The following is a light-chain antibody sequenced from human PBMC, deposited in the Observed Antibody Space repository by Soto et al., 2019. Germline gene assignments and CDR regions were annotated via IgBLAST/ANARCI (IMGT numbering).Light chain of an antibody. J-gene: IGKJ1*01. V-gene: IGKV1-27*01. CDR3: QKYNSAPWT. Sequence: EIQMTQSPSSLSASVGDRVTITCRASQGISNYLAWYQQQPGKVPKLLIYVASTLQSGVPSRFSGSGSGTDFTLTISSLQPEDVATYYFQKYNSAPWTFGHGTNVEIK. CDR2: VAS. CDR1: QGISNY.